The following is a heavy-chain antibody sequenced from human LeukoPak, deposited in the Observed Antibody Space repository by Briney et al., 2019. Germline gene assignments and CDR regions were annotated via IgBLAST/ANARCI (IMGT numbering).Heavy chain of an antibody. CDR2: IRYDGSNK. J-gene: IGHJ4*02. V-gene: IGHV3-30*02. CDR1: GFTFSSYG. CDR3: AKYLAVAGTDYYFDY. D-gene: IGHD6-19*01. Sequence: PGGSLRLSCAASGFTFSSYGMHWVRQAPGKGLEWVAFIRYDGSNKYYADSVKGRFTISRDNSKNTLYLQMNSLRAEDTAVYYCAKYLAVAGTDYYFDYWDQGTLVTVSS.